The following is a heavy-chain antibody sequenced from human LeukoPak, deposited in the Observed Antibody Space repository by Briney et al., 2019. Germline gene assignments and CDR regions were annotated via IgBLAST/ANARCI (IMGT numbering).Heavy chain of an antibody. J-gene: IGHJ4*02. CDR3: ACPDSYLTRGLDY. V-gene: IGHV3-23*01. CDR1: GFTFSSYA. CDR2: ISGSGGST. Sequence: GGSLRLSCAASGFTFSSYAMSWVRQAPGKGLEWVSAISGSGGSTYYADSVKGRFTISRDNSKNTLYLQMNSLRAEDTAVYYCACPDSYLTRGLDYWGQGTLVTVSS. D-gene: IGHD2-21*01.